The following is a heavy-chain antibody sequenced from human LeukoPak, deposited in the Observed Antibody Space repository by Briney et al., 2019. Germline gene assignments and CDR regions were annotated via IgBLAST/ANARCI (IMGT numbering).Heavy chain of an antibody. J-gene: IGHJ5*02. CDR1: GGTFSSYA. D-gene: IGHD2-2*01. V-gene: IGHV1-69*05. Sequence: GASVKVSCKASGGTFSSYAISWVRQAPGQGLEWMGRIIPIFGTANYAQKFQGRVTITTDESTSTAYMELSSLRSEDTAVYYCARDCSSTSSKYNWFDPWGQGTLVTVSS. CDR3: ARDCSSTSSKYNWFDP. CDR2: IIPIFGTA.